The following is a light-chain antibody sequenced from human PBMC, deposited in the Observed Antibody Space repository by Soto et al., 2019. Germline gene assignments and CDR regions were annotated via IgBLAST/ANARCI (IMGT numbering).Light chain of an antibody. CDR2: GAS. J-gene: IGKJ1*01. Sequence: EIVMTQSPATLSVSPGERATLSCRASQSVSSNLAWYQQKPGQAPRLLIYGASTRATGIPARFSGSGSGTEFTLTLSSLQSEDFAVYYCQQYNNWPPTTFGQGTTVEIK. V-gene: IGKV3D-15*01. CDR1: QSVSSN. CDR3: QQYNNWPPTT.